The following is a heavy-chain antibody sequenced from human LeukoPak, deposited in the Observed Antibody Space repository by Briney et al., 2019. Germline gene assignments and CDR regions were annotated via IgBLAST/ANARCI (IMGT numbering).Heavy chain of an antibody. CDR1: GFAFNSFG. D-gene: IGHD3-9*01. Sequence: PGGSLRLSCAASGFAFNSFGMHWVRQAPGKGLEWAAVISYDGSNEDYSDSVKGRFTISGDNSKNTLYLQMNSLRAEDTAVYYCAKDGLRYFDWLFPTPYYFDYWGQGTLVTVSS. CDR3: AKDGLRYFDWLFPTPYYFDY. J-gene: IGHJ4*02. V-gene: IGHV3-30*18. CDR2: ISYDGSNE.